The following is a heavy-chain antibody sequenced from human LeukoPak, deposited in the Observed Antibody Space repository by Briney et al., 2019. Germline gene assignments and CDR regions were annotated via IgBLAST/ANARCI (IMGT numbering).Heavy chain of an antibody. CDR2: INPNSGGT. V-gene: IGHV1-2*02. Sequence: ASVKVSCKASGYSFTGYYMHWVRQAPGQGLEWMGWINPNSGGTNYAQKFQGRVTMTRDTSISTAYMELSRLRSDDTAVYYCARAPRGLRYCSGGSCYDDYYMDVWGKGTTVTVSS. CDR3: ARAPRGLRYCSGGSCYDDYYMDV. J-gene: IGHJ6*03. D-gene: IGHD2-15*01. CDR1: GYSFTGYY.